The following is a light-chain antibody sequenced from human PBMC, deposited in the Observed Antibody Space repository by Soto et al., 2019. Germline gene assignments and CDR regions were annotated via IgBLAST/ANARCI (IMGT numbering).Light chain of an antibody. V-gene: IGKV1-5*01. CDR1: QSINTW. Sequence: DIQMTQSPSTLSPSVGDRVTITCRASQSINTWLAWYQQKPGKAPKLLIYDASSLEGGVQSRFSGSGSGTEFTLTIRSLQPDDFATYYCKQYNAYSITFGQGTRLEIK. CDR3: KQYNAYSIT. CDR2: DAS. J-gene: IGKJ5*01.